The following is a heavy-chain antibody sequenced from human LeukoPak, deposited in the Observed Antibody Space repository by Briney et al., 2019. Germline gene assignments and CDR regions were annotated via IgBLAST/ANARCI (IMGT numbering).Heavy chain of an antibody. V-gene: IGHV4-34*01. Sequence: PSETLSLTCTVSGGSISSYYWSWIRQPPGKGLEWIGEINHSGSTNYNPSLKSRVTISVDTSKNQFFLKLSSVTAADTAVYYCARRDYYGSGSYYRSYYYYGMDVWGQGTTVTVSS. J-gene: IGHJ6*02. CDR3: ARRDYYGSGSYYRSYYYYGMDV. D-gene: IGHD3-10*01. CDR2: INHSGST. CDR1: GGSISSYY.